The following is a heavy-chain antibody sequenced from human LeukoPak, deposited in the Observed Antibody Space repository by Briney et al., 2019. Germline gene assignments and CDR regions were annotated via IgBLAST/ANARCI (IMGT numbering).Heavy chain of an antibody. Sequence: PSETLSLTCAVYGGSFSGYYWSWIRQPPGKGLEWIGEINRSGSTNYNPSLKSRVTISVATSKNRFSLKLSSVTAADTAVYYCARDHYDSRSYYSGYMDVWGKGTTVTISS. CDR3: ARDHYDSRSYYSGYMDV. CDR2: INRSGST. J-gene: IGHJ6*03. D-gene: IGHD3-10*01. CDR1: GGSFSGYY. V-gene: IGHV4-34*01.